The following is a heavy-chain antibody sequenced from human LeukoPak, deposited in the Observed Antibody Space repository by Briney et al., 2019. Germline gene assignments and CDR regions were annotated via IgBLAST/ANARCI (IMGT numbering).Heavy chain of an antibody. V-gene: IGHV4-4*07. CDR1: GGSLSSYY. J-gene: IGHJ4*02. D-gene: IGHD5-18*01. CDR3: ARDSPDYSYGRRFDY. Sequence: SETLSLTCTVSGGSLSSYYWSWIRQPAGKGLEWIGRIYTSGSTNYNPSLKSRVTMSVDTSKNQFSLKLSSVTAADTAVYYCARDSPDYSYGRRFDYWGQGTLVTVSS. CDR2: IYTSGST.